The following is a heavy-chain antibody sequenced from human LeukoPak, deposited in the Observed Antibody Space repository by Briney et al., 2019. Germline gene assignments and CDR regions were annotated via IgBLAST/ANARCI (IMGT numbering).Heavy chain of an antibody. Sequence: PVGSLRLSCAASGFTFSSNWMNWFRQAPGKGLEWVANIKRDGNEKNYVDSVKGRFSISRDNAKNSLYLQMDSLRAEDTAVYYCAKEGAYPIITYDSWGQGALVTVSS. J-gene: IGHJ5*01. CDR2: IKRDGNEK. D-gene: IGHD3-10*01. V-gene: IGHV3-7*01. CDR1: GFTFSSNW. CDR3: AKEGAYPIITYDS.